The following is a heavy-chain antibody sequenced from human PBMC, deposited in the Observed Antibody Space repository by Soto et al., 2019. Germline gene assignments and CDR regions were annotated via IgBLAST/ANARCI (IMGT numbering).Heavy chain of an antibody. Sequence: QVQLVESGGGVVQPGRSLRLSSAPSGFTFSHHGLHWIRQSPATGLEWVVVISDDGLNTDHVESVKRRFTISRDNARNTVSLQINSLRVEDAAVYYCLKGAVRIPGHEANYWGPGTLVTVSS. V-gene: IGHV3-30*18. D-gene: IGHD2-15*01. CDR2: ISDDGLNT. CDR1: GFTFSHHG. CDR3: LKGAVRIPGHEANY. J-gene: IGHJ4*02.